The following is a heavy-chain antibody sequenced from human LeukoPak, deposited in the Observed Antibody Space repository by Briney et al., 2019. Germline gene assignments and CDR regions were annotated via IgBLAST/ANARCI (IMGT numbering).Heavy chain of an antibody. CDR3: ARGVNPINWFDP. V-gene: IGHV3-38-3*01. CDR1: GFTVSSNE. J-gene: IGHJ5*02. CDR2: ISGGST. Sequence: GGSLRLSCAASGFTVSSNEMSWVRQAPGKGLEWVSSISGGSTYYADSRKGRFTISRDNSKNTLHLQMNSLTSEDTAVYYCARGVNPINWFDPWGRGTLVTVSS.